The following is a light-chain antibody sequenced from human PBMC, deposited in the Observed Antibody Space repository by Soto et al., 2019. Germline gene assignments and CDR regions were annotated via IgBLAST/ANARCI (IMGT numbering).Light chain of an antibody. CDR2: GAS. Sequence: EHVLTQSPVTLSLSPGERATLSCRASQSVSSNYLAWYQQKPGQAPRLLVYGASSRATGIPDRFSGSGSGTDFTLTISRLEPEDFAVYYCQQYGSARWTFGQGTKV. J-gene: IGKJ1*01. CDR3: QQYGSARWT. V-gene: IGKV3-20*01. CDR1: QSVSSNY.